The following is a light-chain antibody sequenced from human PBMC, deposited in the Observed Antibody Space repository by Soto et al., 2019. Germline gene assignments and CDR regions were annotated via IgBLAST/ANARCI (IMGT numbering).Light chain of an antibody. CDR3: AAWDGSLNVYV. CDR2: TNN. CDR1: SSNIGSNS. Sequence: QSVLTQPPSASGTPGQRVTISCSGSSSNIGSNSVNWYQQLPRTAPKVLIYTNNQRPSGVPDRFSGSKSGTSASLAISGLQSEDEAEYYCAAWDGSLNVYVFGTGTKVTVL. J-gene: IGLJ1*01. V-gene: IGLV1-44*01.